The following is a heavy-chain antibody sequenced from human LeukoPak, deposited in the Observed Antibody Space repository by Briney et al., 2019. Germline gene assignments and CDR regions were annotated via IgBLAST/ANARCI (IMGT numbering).Heavy chain of an antibody. Sequence: GGSLRLSCSASGFTFSDYWMHWVRQAPGKGLVWVSHINADEDRAAYADSVKGRFTISRDNSKNTLYLQMNSLRAEDTAVYYCARDRVGATHYGYYFDYWGQGTLVTVSS. CDR1: GFTFSDYW. D-gene: IGHD1-26*01. J-gene: IGHJ4*02. CDR3: ARDRVGATHYGYYFDY. V-gene: IGHV3-74*01. CDR2: INADEDRA.